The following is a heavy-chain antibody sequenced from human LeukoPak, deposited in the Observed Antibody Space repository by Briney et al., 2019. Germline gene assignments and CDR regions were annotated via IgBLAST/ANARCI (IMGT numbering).Heavy chain of an antibody. Sequence: SETLPLTCTVSGGSISSSSYYWGWIRQPPGKGLEWIGSIYYSVSTYYNPSLKSRVTISVDTSKNQFSLKLSSVTAADTAVYYCARFRLIAVAGFDYWDQGTLVTVSS. CDR3: ARFRLIAVAGFDY. J-gene: IGHJ4*02. V-gene: IGHV4-39*01. CDR2: IYYSVST. D-gene: IGHD6-19*01. CDR1: GGSISSSSYY.